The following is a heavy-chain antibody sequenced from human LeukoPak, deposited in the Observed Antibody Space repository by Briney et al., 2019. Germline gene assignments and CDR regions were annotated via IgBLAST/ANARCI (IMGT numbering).Heavy chain of an antibody. J-gene: IGHJ6*03. CDR2: ISSSSSYI. Sequence: KPGGSPRLSCAASGFTFSSYSMNWVRQAPGKGLEWVSSISSSSSYIYYADSVKGRFTISRDNAKNSLYLQMNSLRAEDTAVYYCAREIGGERWGITIFGVPYYYYMDVWGKGTTVTVSS. V-gene: IGHV3-21*01. CDR1: GFTFSSYS. D-gene: IGHD3-3*01. CDR3: AREIGGERWGITIFGVPYYYYMDV.